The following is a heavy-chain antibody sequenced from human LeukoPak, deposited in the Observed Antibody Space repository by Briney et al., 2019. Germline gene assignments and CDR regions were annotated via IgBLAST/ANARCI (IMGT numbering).Heavy chain of an antibody. Sequence: GGSLRPSCAASGFTFSGYEMNWVRQAPGKGLEWVSYISSSGSTIYYADSVKGRFTISRDNAKNSLYLQMNSLRAEDTAVYYCARDLGPYYYDSSGYSFTSWGQGTLVTVSS. J-gene: IGHJ5*02. V-gene: IGHV3-48*03. D-gene: IGHD3-22*01. CDR2: ISSSGSTI. CDR3: ARDLGPYYYDSSGYSFTS. CDR1: GFTFSGYE.